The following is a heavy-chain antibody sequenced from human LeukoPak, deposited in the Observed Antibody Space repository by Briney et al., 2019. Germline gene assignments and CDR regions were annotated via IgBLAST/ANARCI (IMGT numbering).Heavy chain of an antibody. D-gene: IGHD3-10*01. CDR2: IYTSGST. V-gene: IGHV4-61*02. CDR1: GGSISSGSHY. J-gene: IGHJ4*02. Sequence: PSQTLSLTCTVSGGSISSGSHYWSWIRQPAGKGLEWIGRIYTSGSTNYNPSLKSRVTISVDTSKNQCSLKLSSVTAADTAVYYCARELLWFGELRGYFDYWGQGTLVTVSS. CDR3: ARELLWFGELRGYFDY.